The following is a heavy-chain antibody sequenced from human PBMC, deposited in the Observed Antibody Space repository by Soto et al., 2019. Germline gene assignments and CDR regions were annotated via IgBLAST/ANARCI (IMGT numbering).Heavy chain of an antibody. CDR3: ARSSGYYYGMDV. CDR1: GFTFTSHW. Sequence: PGGSLRLSCAASGFTFTSHWMHWVRQAPGKGPVWVSRINGDGSSIDYADSVKGRFTISRDNAKNTLYLQMNSLRAEDTAVYYCARSSGYYYGMDVWGQGTTVTVSS. CDR2: INGDGSSI. D-gene: IGHD3-10*01. V-gene: IGHV3-74*01. J-gene: IGHJ6*02.